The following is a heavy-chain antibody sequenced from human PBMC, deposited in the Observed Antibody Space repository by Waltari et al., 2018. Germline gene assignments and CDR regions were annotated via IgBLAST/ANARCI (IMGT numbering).Heavy chain of an antibody. D-gene: IGHD4-17*01. CDR1: GFTFSSYG. J-gene: IGHJ4*02. V-gene: IGHV3-33*01. Sequence: QVQLVESGGGVVQPGRSLRLSCAASGFTFSSYGMHWVRQAPGKGLEWVAVIWYDGSNKYYADSVKGRFTISRDKSKNTLYLQMNSLRAEDTAVYYCARDRDDYGGLDYWGQGTLVTVSS. CDR3: ARDRDDYGGLDY. CDR2: IWYDGSNK.